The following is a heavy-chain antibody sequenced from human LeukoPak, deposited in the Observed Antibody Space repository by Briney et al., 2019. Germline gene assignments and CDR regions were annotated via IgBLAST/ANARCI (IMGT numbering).Heavy chain of an antibody. V-gene: IGHV3-23*01. D-gene: IGHD2-2*02. CDR3: AKGTRHCDSTSCYSFHPPDY. CDR1: GFTFSSYA. Sequence: PGGSLRLSCAASGFTFSSYAMSWVRQAPGKGLEWVSAISGSGGSTYYADSVKGRFTISRDNSKNTLYLQMNSLRAEDTAVYYCAKGTRHCDSTSCYSFHPPDYWGQGTLVSVSS. J-gene: IGHJ4*02. CDR2: ISGSGGST.